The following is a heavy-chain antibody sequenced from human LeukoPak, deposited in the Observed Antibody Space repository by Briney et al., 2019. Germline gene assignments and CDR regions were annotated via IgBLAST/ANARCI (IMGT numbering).Heavy chain of an antibody. CDR1: GGSFSGYY. V-gene: IGHV4-34*01. Sequence: PSETLSLTCAVYGGSFSGYYWSWIRQPPGKGLEWIGEINHSGITNYNPSLKSRVTISVDTSKNQFSLKLSSVTAADTAVYYCARTYDSSGYYLGYWGQGTLVTVSS. D-gene: IGHD3-22*01. CDR2: INHSGIT. CDR3: ARTYDSSGYYLGY. J-gene: IGHJ4*02.